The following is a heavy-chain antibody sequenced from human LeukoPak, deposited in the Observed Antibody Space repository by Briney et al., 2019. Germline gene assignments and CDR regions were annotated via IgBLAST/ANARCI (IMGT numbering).Heavy chain of an antibody. CDR2: IYYSGST. J-gene: IGHJ4*02. CDR3: ARHRWVTDY. Sequence: SETLSLTCAVYGGSFSEYYWSWIRQPPGKGLEWIGYIYYSGSTNYNPSLKSRVTISVDTSKNQFSLKLSSVTAADTAVYYCARHRWVTDYWGQGTLVTVSS. CDR1: GGSFSEYY. V-gene: IGHV4-59*08. D-gene: IGHD4-23*01.